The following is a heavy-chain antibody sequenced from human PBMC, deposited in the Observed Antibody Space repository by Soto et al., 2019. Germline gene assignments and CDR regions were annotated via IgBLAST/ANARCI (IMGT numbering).Heavy chain of an antibody. V-gene: IGHV3-23*01. Sequence: GSLRLSCRASGFTFKNYAMTWVRKCPGKGLQWVSLMTGGGTTDYADSAKGRFIISRDNSKNTLSLQMHNLRADDTALYYCAKLKGGLGRFYGLDAWGQGTMVTVSS. J-gene: IGHJ6*02. CDR2: MTGGGTT. D-gene: IGHD3-3*01. CDR1: GFTFKNYA. CDR3: AKLKGGLGRFYGLDA.